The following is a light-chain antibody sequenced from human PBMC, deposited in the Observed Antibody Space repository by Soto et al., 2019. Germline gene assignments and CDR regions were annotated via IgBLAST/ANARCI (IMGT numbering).Light chain of an antibody. CDR3: QQYNVWPLT. V-gene: IGKV3-15*01. J-gene: IGKJ4*01. CDR2: VAS. Sequence: EIVMTQSPVTLSVSPGDRATLSCRASQSVNSNLAWYQQKPGQTPKLLIYVASTRATGIPARFSGSGSGTDFTLTISSLQSEDFAVYYCQQYNVWPLTFGGGTKVEVK. CDR1: QSVNSN.